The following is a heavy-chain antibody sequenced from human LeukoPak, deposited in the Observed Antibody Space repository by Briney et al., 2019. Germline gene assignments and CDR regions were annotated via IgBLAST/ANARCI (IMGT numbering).Heavy chain of an antibody. CDR3: APHYYDSSGYGRHFDC. CDR2: IKSRSDGGNT. J-gene: IGHJ4*02. V-gene: IGHV3-15*01. Sequence: PGGSLRLSCAASGCTFTNAWMSWVRQAPGKGLEWVGLIKSRSDGGNTAYAAPVKGRFTIARADTKNTLYLHMHSLKTKDTDFYYCAPHYYDSSGYGRHFDCWVQGTLLAVCS. CDR1: GCTFTNAW. D-gene: IGHD3-22*01.